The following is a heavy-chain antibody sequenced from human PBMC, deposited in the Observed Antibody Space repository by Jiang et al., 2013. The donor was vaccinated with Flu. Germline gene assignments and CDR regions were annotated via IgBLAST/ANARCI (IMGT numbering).Heavy chain of an antibody. CDR2: MSYSGST. Sequence: VQLVESGPGLVKPSETLSLTCTISGGYISSYYWTWIRQPPGKGLEWIGYMSYSGSTSYNPSLKSRVTISVDTSKNQFSPKLSSLNTADTAVYYCARSRGGVVAGTIYGMDVWGQGTTVTVSS. CDR1: GGYISSYY. D-gene: IGHD6-19*01. J-gene: IGHJ6*02. V-gene: IGHV4-59*01. CDR3: ARSRGGVVAGTIYGMDV.